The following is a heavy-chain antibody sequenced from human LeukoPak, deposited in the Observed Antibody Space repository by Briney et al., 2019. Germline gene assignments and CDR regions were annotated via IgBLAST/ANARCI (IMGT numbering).Heavy chain of an antibody. CDR3: ARVGSSWYFDY. CDR1: GGSISSGDYY. CDR2: IYYSGST. J-gene: IGHJ4*02. Sequence: SETLSLTCTVSGGSISSGDYYWSWIRQPPGKGLEWIGYIYYSGSTYYNPSLKSRVTISVDTSKNRFSLKLSSVTAADTAVYYCARVGSSWYFDYWGQGTLVTVSS. V-gene: IGHV4-30-4*01. D-gene: IGHD6-13*01.